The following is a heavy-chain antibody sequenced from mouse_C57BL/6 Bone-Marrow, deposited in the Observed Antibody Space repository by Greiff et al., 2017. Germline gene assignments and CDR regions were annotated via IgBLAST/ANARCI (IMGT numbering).Heavy chain of an antibody. Sequence: QVQLQQPGAELVMPGASVKLSCKASGYTFTSYWMHWVKQRPGQGLEWIGEIDPSDSYTNYNQKFKGKSTLTVDKSSSTAYMQLSSLTSEASAVYYCAGYYGYDRDYGGQGTTLTVSA. CDR1: GYTFTSYW. J-gene: IGHJ2*01. D-gene: IGHD2-2*01. CDR3: AGYYGYDRDY. CDR2: IDPSDSYT. V-gene: IGHV1-69*01.